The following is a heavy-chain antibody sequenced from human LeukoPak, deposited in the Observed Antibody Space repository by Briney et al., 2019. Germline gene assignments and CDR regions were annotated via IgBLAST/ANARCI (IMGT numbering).Heavy chain of an antibody. CDR1: GFTFSSYE. J-gene: IGHJ3*02. CDR2: ISSSGSTI. D-gene: IGHD1-26*01. CDR3: ARDWAPVGAVGADAFDI. Sequence: PGGSLRLSCAASGFTFSSYEMNWVRQAPGNGLKWVLYISSSGSTIYYADSVKGRFTISRDNAKSSLYLQMNSLRGEDTAVYYCARDWAPVGAVGADAFDIWGQGTMVTVSS. V-gene: IGHV3-48*03.